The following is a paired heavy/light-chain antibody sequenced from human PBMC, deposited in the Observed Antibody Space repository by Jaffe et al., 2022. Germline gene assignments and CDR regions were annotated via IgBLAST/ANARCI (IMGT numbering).Light chain of an antibody. J-gene: IGLJ2*01. V-gene: IGLV2-14*01. CDR3: SSFISSTSHVV. CDR2: EVN. Sequence: QSALTQPASVSGSLGQSITISCTGTSSDVGTYNYVSWYQEHPGKVPKLIIYEVNNRPSGISNRFSGSKSGNTASLTISGLQAEDEADYYCSSFISSTSHVVFGGGTKVTVL. CDR1: SSDVGTYNY.
Heavy chain of an antibody. V-gene: IGHV5-51*03. CDR3: VSADSSNFYPFWFDC. J-gene: IGHJ4*02. Sequence: EVQLVQSGAEVKKPGESLKISCKASGHNYDKYWIAWVRQMPGKGLEWMGIVYPDDSITTYSPSFQGQVTISADKSIRTASLQWSSLKASDTAVYYCVSADSSNFYPFWFDCWGQGTLVTVSS. D-gene: IGHD3-22*01. CDR2: VYPDDSIT. CDR1: GHNYDKYW.